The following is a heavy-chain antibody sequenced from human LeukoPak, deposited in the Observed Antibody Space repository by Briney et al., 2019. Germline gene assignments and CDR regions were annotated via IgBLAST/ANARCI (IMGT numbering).Heavy chain of an antibody. V-gene: IGHV1-69*06. CDR3: ASGTYGSGSYYIRGLWFDP. CDR2: IIPIFGTA. CDR1: GGTFSSYA. Sequence: ASVKVSCKASGGTFSSYAISWVRQAPGQGLEWMGGIIPIFGTANYAQKFQGRVTITADKSTSTAYMELSSLRSEDTAVYYCASGTYGSGSYYIRGLWFDPWGQGTLVTVSS. J-gene: IGHJ5*02. D-gene: IGHD3-10*01.